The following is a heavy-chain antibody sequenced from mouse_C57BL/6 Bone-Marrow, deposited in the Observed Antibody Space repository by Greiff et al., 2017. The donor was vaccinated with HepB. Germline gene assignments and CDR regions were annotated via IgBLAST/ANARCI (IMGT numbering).Heavy chain of an antibody. Sequence: QVQLQQPGAELVKPGASVKLSCKASGYTFTSYWMHWVKQRPGQGLEWIGMIHPNSGSTNYNEKFKSKAKLTVDKSSSTAYMPLSSLTSEDSAVYYCTRRGIYDYALYYWGQGTTLTVSS. CDR2: IHPNSGST. CDR1: GYTFTSYW. D-gene: IGHD2-4*01. V-gene: IGHV1-64*01. J-gene: IGHJ2*01. CDR3: TRRGIYDYALYY.